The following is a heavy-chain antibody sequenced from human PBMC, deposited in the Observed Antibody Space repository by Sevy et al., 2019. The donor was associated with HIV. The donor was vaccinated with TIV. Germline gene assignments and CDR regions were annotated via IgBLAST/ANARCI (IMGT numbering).Heavy chain of an antibody. CDR1: GFTFSNAW. CDR3: TTKTGPYYDFWSGYYNDY. D-gene: IGHD3-3*01. Sequence: GGSLRLSCAASGFTFSNAWMSWVRQAPGKGLEWVGRIKSKRDGGTTDYAAPVKGRFTISRDDSKNTLYLQMNSLKTEDTAVYYCTTKTGPYYDFWSGYYNDYWGQGTLVTVSS. CDR2: IKSKRDGGTT. J-gene: IGHJ4*02. V-gene: IGHV3-15*01.